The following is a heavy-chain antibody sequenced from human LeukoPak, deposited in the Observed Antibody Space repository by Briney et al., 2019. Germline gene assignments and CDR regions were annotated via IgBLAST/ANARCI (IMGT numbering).Heavy chain of an antibody. Sequence: SVKVSCKASGGTFSSYAISWVRQAPGQGPEWMGRIIPIFGTANYAQKFQGRVTITTDDSTSTAYMELSSLRSEDPAVYYCASTRRTAMPSYYFDYWGQGTLVTVSS. CDR1: GGTFSSYA. CDR3: ASTRRTAMPSYYFDY. J-gene: IGHJ4*02. V-gene: IGHV1-69*05. D-gene: IGHD5-18*01. CDR2: IIPIFGTA.